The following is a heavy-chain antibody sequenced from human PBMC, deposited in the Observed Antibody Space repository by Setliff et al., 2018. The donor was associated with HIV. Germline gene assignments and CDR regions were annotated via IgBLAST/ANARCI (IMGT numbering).Heavy chain of an antibody. V-gene: IGHV3-30*04. D-gene: IGHD3-3*01. Sequence: GGSLRLSCAASGFSFSNFAMHWVRQAPGKGLEWLGFISYDGNNEYYADSVRGRFTISRDNSKNTLFLQMNTLRAEDTAVYFCARDEVRFRPPVPTAGGYLQHWGQGTLVTVSS. CDR3: ARDEVRFRPPVPTAGGYLQH. CDR2: ISYDGNNE. J-gene: IGHJ1*01. CDR1: GFSFSNFA.